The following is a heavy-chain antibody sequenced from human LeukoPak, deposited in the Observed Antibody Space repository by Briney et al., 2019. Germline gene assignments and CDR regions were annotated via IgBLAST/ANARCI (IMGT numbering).Heavy chain of an antibody. D-gene: IGHD2-21*02. CDR3: ARVTDPRYNWFDP. CDR2: IHASGST. Sequence: SETLSLTCTVSGGSISSYYWTWIRQPAGKGPEWIGRIHASGSTNYNPSLKSRVNMSVDTSKNQFSLKLNSVTAADTAVYYCARVTDPRYNWFDPWGEGTLVTVSS. V-gene: IGHV4-4*07. J-gene: IGHJ5*02. CDR1: GGSISSYY.